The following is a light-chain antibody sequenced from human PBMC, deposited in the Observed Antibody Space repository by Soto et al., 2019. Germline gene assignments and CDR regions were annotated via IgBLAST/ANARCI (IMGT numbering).Light chain of an antibody. CDR2: EVN. J-gene: IGLJ1*01. CDR1: TSDVCGYKS. CDR3: CSYAGSXTFV. Sequence: QSLLTQPPSESGSPVQSVTISCTGTTSDVCGYKSFSWHQQHPGKGPKLIIYEVNKRPSGVPDRFSGSKSGNTASLTVSGLQAEDEADYYCCSYAGSXTFVFGTGTKVXV. V-gene: IGLV2-8*01.